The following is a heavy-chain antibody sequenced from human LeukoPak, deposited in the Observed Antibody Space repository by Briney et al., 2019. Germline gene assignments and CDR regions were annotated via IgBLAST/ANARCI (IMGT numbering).Heavy chain of an antibody. Sequence: GGSLRLSCAASGFTFSTYSMNWVRQAPGKGLEWVSYISSSSNTIYYADSVKGRFTISRDNSKNTLYLQMNSLRAEDTAVYYCAKEVGRLAAAKPIDYWGQGTLVTVSS. CDR1: GFTFSTYS. D-gene: IGHD6-25*01. CDR2: ISSSSNTI. V-gene: IGHV3-48*01. CDR3: AKEVGRLAAAKPIDY. J-gene: IGHJ4*02.